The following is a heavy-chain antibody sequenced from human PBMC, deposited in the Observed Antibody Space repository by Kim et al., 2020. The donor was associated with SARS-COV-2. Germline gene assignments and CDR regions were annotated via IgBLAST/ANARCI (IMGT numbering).Heavy chain of an antibody. D-gene: IGHD4-17*01. V-gene: IGHV4-4*02. CDR1: GGSISSSNW. CDR2: IYHSGST. CDR3: GRGATTGLTQYYYGMAV. Sequence: SETLSLTCAVSGGSISSSNWWSWVRQPPGKGLGLIGEIYHSGSTNYNPSLKSRVTISVDKSKHQFSLQLSAVTAADTAVYYWGRGATTGLTQYYYGMAV. J-gene: IGHJ6*01.